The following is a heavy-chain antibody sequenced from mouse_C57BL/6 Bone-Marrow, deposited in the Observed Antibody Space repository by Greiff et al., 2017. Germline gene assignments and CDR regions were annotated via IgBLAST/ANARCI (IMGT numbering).Heavy chain of an antibody. D-gene: IGHD2-5*01. CDR3: EKPYYSNYVGYAMDY. V-gene: IGHV5-17*01. CDR1: GFTFSDYG. J-gene: IGHJ4*01. CDR2: ISSGSSTI. Sequence: VQLQQSGGGLVKPGGSLQLSCAASGFTFSDYGMHWVRQAPEKGLEWVAYISSGSSTIYYADPVKGRFTISRDTAKNTLFLQMTSLRSENTAMYNCEKPYYSNYVGYAMDYWGQGTSVTVSS.